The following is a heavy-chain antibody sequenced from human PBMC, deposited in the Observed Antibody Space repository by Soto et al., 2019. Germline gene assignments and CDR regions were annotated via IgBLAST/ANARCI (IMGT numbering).Heavy chain of an antibody. CDR2: ISPIFGKA. CDR3: ASTKYDSSAYYYGDLGL. J-gene: IGHJ2*01. Sequence: QVELVQSGAEVKKPGSSVTVSCQASEDTLRNYAISWLRQAPGQELEWLGGISPIFGKANYAKKFQGRVTITADTSANTVYLELSGLRSEDTAVYYWASTKYDSSAYYYGDLGLWGRGTLVTVSS. CDR1: EDTLRNYA. D-gene: IGHD3-22*01. V-gene: IGHV1-69*06.